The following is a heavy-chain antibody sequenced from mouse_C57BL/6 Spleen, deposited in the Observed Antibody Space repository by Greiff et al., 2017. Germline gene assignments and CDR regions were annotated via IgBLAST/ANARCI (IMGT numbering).Heavy chain of an antibody. CDR3: ARDTPIDEGYYY. D-gene: IGHD2-3*01. Sequence: DVKLQESGPGLVKPSQSLSLTCSVTGYSITSGYYWNWIRQFPGNKLEWMGYISYDGSNNYNPSRKYRISITRYTSKNQFFLKLKSVTTEDTATYYCARDTPIDEGYYYWGQGTTLTVSA. V-gene: IGHV3-6*01. J-gene: IGHJ2*01. CDR1: GYSITSGYY. CDR2: ISYDGSN.